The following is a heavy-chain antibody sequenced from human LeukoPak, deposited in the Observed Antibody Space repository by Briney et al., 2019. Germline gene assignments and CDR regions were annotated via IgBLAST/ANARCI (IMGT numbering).Heavy chain of an antibody. CDR3: ARDPNSYDFWSGPNYYMDV. CDR1: GYTFTGYY. J-gene: IGHJ6*03. V-gene: IGHV1-2*02. Sequence: ASVKVSCKASGYTFTGYYMHWVRQAPGQGLEWMGWINPNSGGTNYAQKFQGRVTMTRDTSISTAYMELSRLRSDDTAVYYCARDPNSYDFWSGPNYYMDVWGKGTTVTVSS. CDR2: INPNSGGT. D-gene: IGHD3-3*01.